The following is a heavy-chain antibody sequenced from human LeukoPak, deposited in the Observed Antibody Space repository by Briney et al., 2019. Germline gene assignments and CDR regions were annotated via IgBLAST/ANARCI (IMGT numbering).Heavy chain of an antibody. D-gene: IGHD1-14*01. CDR1: GGTFSSYA. CDR2: IIPIFGTA. V-gene: IGHV1-69*05. CDR3: ARDQLTTTGHGFKKWFDP. J-gene: IGHJ5*02. Sequence: ASVKVSCKASGGTFSSYAISWVRQAPGQGLEWMGRIIPIFGTANYAQKFQGRVTITTDESTSTAYMELSSLRSEDTAMYYCARDQLTTTGHGFKKWFDPWGQGALVTVSS.